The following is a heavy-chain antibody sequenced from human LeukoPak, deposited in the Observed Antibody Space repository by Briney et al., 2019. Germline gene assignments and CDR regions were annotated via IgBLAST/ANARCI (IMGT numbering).Heavy chain of an antibody. CDR2: ISSSSSYI. J-gene: IGHJ3*02. V-gene: IGHV3-21*01. Sequence: PGGSLRLSCAASGFTFSSYSMNWVRQAPGKGLEWVSSISSSSSYIYYADSAKGRFTISRDNAKNSLYLQMNSLRAEDTAVYYCARESSRHDAFDIWGQGTIVTVSS. CDR1: GFTFSSYS. CDR3: ARESSRHDAFDI.